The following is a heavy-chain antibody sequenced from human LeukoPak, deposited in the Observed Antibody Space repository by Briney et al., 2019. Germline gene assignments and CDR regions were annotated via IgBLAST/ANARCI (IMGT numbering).Heavy chain of an antibody. CDR1: GGSLSSYY. V-gene: IGHV4-59*01. CDR2: IYYSGST. CDR3: ARGEQLGYYGMDV. D-gene: IGHD6-13*01. J-gene: IGHJ6*02. Sequence: SETLSLTCTVSGGSLSSYYWSWIRQPPGKGLEWIGYIYYSGSTNYNPSLKSRVTISVDTSKNQFSLKLSSVTAADTAVYYCARGEQLGYYGMDVWGQGTTVTVSS.